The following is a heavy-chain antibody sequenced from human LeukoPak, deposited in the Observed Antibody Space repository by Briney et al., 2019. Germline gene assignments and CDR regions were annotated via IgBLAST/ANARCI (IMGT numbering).Heavy chain of an antibody. CDR2: INHSGST. D-gene: IGHD2-15*01. CDR3: ARVTMRRGLPRRYFDY. J-gene: IGHJ4*02. CDR1: GESSSGYY. V-gene: IGHV4-34*01. Sequence: TLSLTCAVYGESSSGYYWSWIRQPPGKGLEWIGEINHSGSTNYNPSLKSRVTISVDTSKNQFSLKLSSVTAADTAVYYCARVTMRRGLPRRYFDYWGQGTLVTVSS.